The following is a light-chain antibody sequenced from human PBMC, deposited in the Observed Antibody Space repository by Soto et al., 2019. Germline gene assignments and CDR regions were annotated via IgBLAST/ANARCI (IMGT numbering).Light chain of an antibody. J-gene: IGKJ1*01. Sequence: EIVLTQSPATLSLSPGERATLSCRASQSVSSYLAWYQQKPGKAPRLLIYDASNRATGIPARFSGSGSGTDFTLTISSLEPEDFAVYYCQQRSNWPPLTFGQGTKV. CDR3: QQRSNWPPLT. CDR2: DAS. V-gene: IGKV3-11*01. CDR1: QSVSSY.